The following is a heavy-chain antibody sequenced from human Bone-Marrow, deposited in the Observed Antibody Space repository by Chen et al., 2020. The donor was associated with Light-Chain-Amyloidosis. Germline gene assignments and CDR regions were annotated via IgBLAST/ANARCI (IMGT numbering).Heavy chain of an antibody. Sequence: EVQPEQSGPEVKKPAESLKISCKGSGYTFPNYWIGWARQMPGKGLEWMGVIYPDDSDARYSPSLEGQVTISADKSITTAYLQWRSLKASDTAMYYCARRRDGYNFDYWGQGTLVTVSS. V-gene: IGHV5-51*01. J-gene: IGHJ4*02. CDR3: ARRRDGYNFDY. CDR2: IYPDDSDA. CDR1: GYTFPNYW. D-gene: IGHD5-12*01.